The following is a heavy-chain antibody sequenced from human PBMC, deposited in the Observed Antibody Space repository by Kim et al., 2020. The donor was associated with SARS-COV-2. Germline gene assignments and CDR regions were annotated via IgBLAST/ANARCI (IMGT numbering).Heavy chain of an antibody. Sequence: TKYSQKCQGRVTITRDTSASTAYMELSSLRSEDTAVYYCARWGKDGPFDYWGQGTLVTVSS. D-gene: IGHD3-16*01. CDR3: ARWGKDGPFDY. J-gene: IGHJ4*02. V-gene: IGHV1-3*01. CDR2: T.